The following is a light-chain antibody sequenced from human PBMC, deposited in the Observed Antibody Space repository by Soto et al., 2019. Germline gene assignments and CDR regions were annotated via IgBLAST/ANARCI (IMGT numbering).Light chain of an antibody. CDR1: QNVTSN. CDR2: GAS. V-gene: IGKV3-15*01. Sequence: TVLTQSPGTLSLSPGERATLSCRASQNVTSNLLVWYQQHPGQAPRLLIYGASNRATGIPHRFSGSGSGTEFTLTISRLQSEDFAVYYCQKYNNWPPWTFGQGTKVDIK. J-gene: IGKJ1*01. CDR3: QKYNNWPPWT.